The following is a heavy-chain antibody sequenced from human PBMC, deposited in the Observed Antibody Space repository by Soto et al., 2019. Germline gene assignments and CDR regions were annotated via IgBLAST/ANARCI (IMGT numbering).Heavy chain of an antibody. J-gene: IGHJ3*02. D-gene: IGHD6-19*01. CDR3: AKTTDGWFSAFEI. CDR1: GFAFSSYA. Sequence: EVQLLESGGGLVQPGGSLRLYCAASGFAFSSYAMSWVRQAPGKGLEWVSAISGSGTTAYYADSVKGRFIFSRDNPKNTMYLQRNSLRAEDTAVYFCAKTTDGWFSAFEIWGQGTVVTVSS. V-gene: IGHV3-23*01. CDR2: ISGSGTTA.